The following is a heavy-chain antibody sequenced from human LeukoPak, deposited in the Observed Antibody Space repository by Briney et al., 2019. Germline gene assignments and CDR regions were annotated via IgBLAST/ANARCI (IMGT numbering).Heavy chain of an antibody. V-gene: IGHV3-15*01. D-gene: IGHD2-2*01. J-gene: IGHJ4*02. CDR1: GFTFSSYA. Sequence: GGSLRLSCAASGFTFSSYAMSWVRQAPGKGLEWVGRIKSKTDGGTTDYAAPVKGRFTISRDDSKNTLYLQMNSLKTEDTAVYYCTSLRDTVVVPAASLADYWGQGTLVTVSS. CDR2: IKSKTDGGTT. CDR3: TSLRDTVVVPAASLADY.